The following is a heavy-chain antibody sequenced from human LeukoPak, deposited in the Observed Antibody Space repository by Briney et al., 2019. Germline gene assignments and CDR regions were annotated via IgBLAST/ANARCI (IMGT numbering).Heavy chain of an antibody. CDR2: IYHSGST. CDR1: GGSISSSNW. Sequence: SETLSLTCAVSGGSISSSNWWSWVRQPPGKGLEWIGEIYHSGSTNYNPSLKSRVTISVEKSKNQFSLKLSSVTAADTAVYYCAVYGQSYFFDYWGQGTLVTVSS. D-gene: IGHD5/OR15-5a*01. V-gene: IGHV4-4*02. J-gene: IGHJ4*02. CDR3: AVYGQSYFFDY.